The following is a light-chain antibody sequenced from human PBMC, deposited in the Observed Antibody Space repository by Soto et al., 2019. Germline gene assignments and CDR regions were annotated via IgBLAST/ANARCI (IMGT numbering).Light chain of an antibody. CDR1: QSVSSSY. V-gene: IGKV3-20*01. CDR2: GAS. CDR3: QQYGSSPLT. Sequence: EIVLMQSPGTLSLSPGERATLSCRAIQSVSSSYLAWYQQKPGQAPRLLIYGASSRATGIPDRFSGSGSGTDFTLTISRLEPEDFAVYYCQQYGSSPLTFGPGT. J-gene: IGKJ3*01.